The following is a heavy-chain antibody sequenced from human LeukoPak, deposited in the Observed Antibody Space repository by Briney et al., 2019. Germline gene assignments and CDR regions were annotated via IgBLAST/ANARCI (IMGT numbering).Heavy chain of an antibody. CDR1: GGSISGCDYY. CDR3: ANKYDSGMV. CDR2: IYYGGST. Sequence: PSETLSLTCTVSGGSISGCDYYWSWIRQPPGKGLEWIGYIYYGGSTFYSPSLKSRLTISVDTSKNQFSLKLNSVTAADTAVYYCANKYDSGMVWGQGTLVTVSS. V-gene: IGHV4-30-4*01. D-gene: IGHD3-10*01. J-gene: IGHJ4*02.